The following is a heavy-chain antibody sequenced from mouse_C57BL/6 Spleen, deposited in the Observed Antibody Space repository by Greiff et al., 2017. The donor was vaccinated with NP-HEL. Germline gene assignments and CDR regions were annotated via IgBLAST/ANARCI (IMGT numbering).Heavy chain of an antibody. CDR1: GFTFTDYY. CDR2: IRNKANGYTT. Sequence: EVQLVESGGGLVQPGGSLSLSCAASGFTFTDYYMSCVRQPPGKALEWLGFIRNKANGYTTEYSASVKGRFTISRDNSQSILYLQMNALRAEDSATYYCARYNDYGRAMDYWGQGTSVTVSS. V-gene: IGHV7-3*01. CDR3: ARYNDYGRAMDY. J-gene: IGHJ4*01. D-gene: IGHD1-1*02.